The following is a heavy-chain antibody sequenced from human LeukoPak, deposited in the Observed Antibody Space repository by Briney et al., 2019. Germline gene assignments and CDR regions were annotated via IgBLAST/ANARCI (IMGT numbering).Heavy chain of an antibody. Sequence: GGSLRLSCAASGFTFSSYAMSWVRQAPGKGLEWVSVLSSSGGNTYNADSVKGRFTISRDNSKNTLYLQMNSLRAEDTTVYYRAEEDWLGFDYWGQGTLVTVSS. CDR2: LSSSGGNT. CDR3: AEEDWLGFDY. V-gene: IGHV3-23*01. D-gene: IGHD3/OR15-3a*01. J-gene: IGHJ4*02. CDR1: GFTFSSYA.